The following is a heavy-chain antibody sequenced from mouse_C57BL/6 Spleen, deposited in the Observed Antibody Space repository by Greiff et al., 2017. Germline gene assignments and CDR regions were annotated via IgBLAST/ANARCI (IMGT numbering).Heavy chain of an antibody. Sequence: EVQLQQSGPELVKPGASVKISCKASGYSFTGYYMNWVKQSPEKSLEWIGEINPSTGGTTYNQKFKAKATLTVDKSSSTAYMQLKSLTSEDSAVXYCARMGPYDYEIYYAMDYWGQGTTVTVSS. CDR3: ARMGPYDYEIYYAMDY. CDR2: INPSTGGT. J-gene: IGHJ4*01. D-gene: IGHD2-4*01. V-gene: IGHV1-42*01. CDR1: GYSFTGYY.